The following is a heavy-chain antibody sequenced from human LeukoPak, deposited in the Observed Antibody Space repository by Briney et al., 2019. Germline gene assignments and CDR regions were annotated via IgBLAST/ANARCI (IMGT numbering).Heavy chain of an antibody. V-gene: IGHV4-4*07. J-gene: IGHJ1*01. CDR3: ARDVLSVAGTFYGYFQH. CDR1: GGSISSYY. CDR2: IYTSGST. D-gene: IGHD6-19*01. Sequence: SETLSLTCTVSGGSISSYYWSWIRQPAGKGLEWIGRIYTSGSTNYNPSLKSRVTMSVDTSKNQFSLKLSSVTAADTAVYYCARDVLSVAGTFYGYFQHWGQGTLVTVSS.